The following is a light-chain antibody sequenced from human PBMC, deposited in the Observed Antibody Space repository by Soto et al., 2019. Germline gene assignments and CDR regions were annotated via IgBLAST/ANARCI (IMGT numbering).Light chain of an antibody. CDR2: GNS. J-gene: IGLJ1*01. Sequence: QSLITQPPSVSGAPGQRVTISCPGSSSNIGAGYDVHWYQQLPGTAPKLLISGNSNRPSGVPDRFSGSKSGTAASLAITGLQAEDDADYCCQSYDSSLSAYVFGTGTKVTVL. CDR3: QSYDSSLSAYV. V-gene: IGLV1-40*01. CDR1: SSNIGAGYD.